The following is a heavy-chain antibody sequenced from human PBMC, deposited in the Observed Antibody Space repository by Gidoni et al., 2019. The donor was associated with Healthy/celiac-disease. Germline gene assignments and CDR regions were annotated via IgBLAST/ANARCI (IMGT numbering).Heavy chain of an antibody. CDR3: ARGDPIAARTYYYYYYMDV. CDR2: INPNSGGT. CDR1: GYTFTGYY. Sequence: QVQLVQSGAEVKKPGASVKVSCKASGYTFTGYYMHWVRQAPGQGLEWMGWINPNSGGTNYAQKFQGWVTMTRDTSISTAYMELSRLRSDDTAVYYCARGDPIAARTYYYYYYMDVWGKGTTVTVSS. V-gene: IGHV1-2*04. D-gene: IGHD6-13*01. J-gene: IGHJ6*03.